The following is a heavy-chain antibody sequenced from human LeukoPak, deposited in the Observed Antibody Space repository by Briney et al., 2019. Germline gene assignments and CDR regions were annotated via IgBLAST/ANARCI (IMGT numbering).Heavy chain of an antibody. Sequence: PGGSLRLSCVASGFMFASVGMNWVRKAPGKGLEWVSSISGGGDRTYYADSVKGRFTISRDNSKNTLYLQMNSLRAEDTALYYCAKYRPDSYRYRDYWGQGTLVTVSS. CDR2: ISGGGDRT. J-gene: IGHJ4*02. CDR3: AKYRPDSYRYRDY. D-gene: IGHD3-16*02. CDR1: GFMFASVG. V-gene: IGHV3-23*01.